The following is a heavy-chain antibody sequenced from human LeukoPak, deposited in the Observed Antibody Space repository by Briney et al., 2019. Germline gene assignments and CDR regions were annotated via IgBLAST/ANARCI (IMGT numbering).Heavy chain of an antibody. V-gene: IGHV3-7*01. Sequence: QSGGSLRLSCAASGFTFTSYSMSWVRQAPGVGLEWVATINQDGNAKYYVDSVKGRFAISRDNTKNSLSLQMSSLRDEDSGIYYCATHNYWRKDYWGQGTLVTVSS. CDR1: GFTFTSYS. CDR2: INQDGNAK. CDR3: ATHNYWRKDY. D-gene: IGHD5-24*01. J-gene: IGHJ4*02.